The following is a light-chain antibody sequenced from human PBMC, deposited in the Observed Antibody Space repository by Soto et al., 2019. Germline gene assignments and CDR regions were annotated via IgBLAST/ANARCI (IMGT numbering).Light chain of an antibody. Sequence: VLPPSPATRAWSTRGVAPLSGLVSQSVSSYLAWYQQKPGEAPRLLIYDASNRATGMPARFSGSGSGTDFSLTIISLQPEDFAVYYCHQRSNGPPWAVGQGTKVDIK. CDR2: DAS. J-gene: IGKJ1*01. CDR1: QSVSSY. CDR3: HQRSNGPPWA. V-gene: IGKV3-11*01.